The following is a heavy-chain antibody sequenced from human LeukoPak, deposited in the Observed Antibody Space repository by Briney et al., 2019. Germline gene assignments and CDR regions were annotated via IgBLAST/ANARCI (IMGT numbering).Heavy chain of an antibody. J-gene: IGHJ5*01. CDR3: ANPERDSSAWTWFDP. CDR2: ISSRSSTT. Sequence: GGSLRLSCVASGFTFRTSEMYWVRQPPGKGPEWYSYISSRSSTTYYADSVKGRFTISRDNAKSSLYLQMTILRAEDTAVYYCANPERDSSAWTWFDPWGQGPLVTVSS. CDR1: GFTFRTSE. D-gene: IGHD6-19*01. V-gene: IGHV3-48*04.